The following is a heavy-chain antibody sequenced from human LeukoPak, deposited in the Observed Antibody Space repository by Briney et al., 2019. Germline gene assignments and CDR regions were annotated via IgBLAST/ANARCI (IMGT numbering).Heavy chain of an antibody. CDR1: GYTFTGYY. V-gene: IGHV1-2*02. D-gene: IGHD4-23*01. Sequence: ASVKVSCKASGYTFTGYYMHWVRQAPGQGLEWMGWINPNSGGTNYAQKFQGRVTMTRDTSISTAYMELSRLRSDDTAVYYCARPGYNYGGNNYYYYGMDVWGQGTTVTVSS. J-gene: IGHJ6*02. CDR2: INPNSGGT. CDR3: ARPGYNYGGNNYYYYGMDV.